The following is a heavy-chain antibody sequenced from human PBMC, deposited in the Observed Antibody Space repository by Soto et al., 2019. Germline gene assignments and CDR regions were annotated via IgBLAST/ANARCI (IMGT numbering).Heavy chain of an antibody. J-gene: IGHJ5*02. V-gene: IGHV4-59*08. CDR3: ARWVQDYYDSSGYYPHWFDP. D-gene: IGHD3-22*01. Sequence: SETLSLTCTVSGGSISSYYWTWIRQHPGKGLEWIGYIYYSGSTNYNPSLKSRVTISVDTSKNQFSLKLSSVTAADTAVYYCARWVQDYYDSSGYYPHWFDPWGQGTLVTVSS. CDR2: IYYSGST. CDR1: GGSISSYY.